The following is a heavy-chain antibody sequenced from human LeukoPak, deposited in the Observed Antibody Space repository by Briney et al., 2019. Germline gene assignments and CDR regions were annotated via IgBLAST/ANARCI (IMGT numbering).Heavy chain of an antibody. CDR2: ISGGGATS. J-gene: IGHJ3*02. D-gene: IGHD6-13*01. V-gene: IGHV3-23*01. Sequence: GGSLRLSCAASGFTFNTYAMSWVRQAPGKGLGWVSAISGGGATSYYADSVEGRFTISRDNSKNTLYLQMNSLRAEDTAIYYCAKDGSSGIAATADAFDIWGQGTMVTVFS. CDR1: GFTFNTYA. CDR3: AKDGSSGIAATADAFDI.